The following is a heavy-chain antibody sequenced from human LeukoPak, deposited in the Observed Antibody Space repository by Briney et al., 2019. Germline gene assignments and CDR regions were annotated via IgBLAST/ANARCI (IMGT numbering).Heavy chain of an antibody. CDR1: GFTFSHYG. Sequence: AGGSLRLSCAASGFTFSHYGMHWVRQAPGKGLEWVALIWDDGNKKSHADTVKGRFTISRDNSKNTLYLQMNSLRVEDTAVYYCARDAYGMDVWGQGTTVTVSS. CDR2: IWDDGNKK. CDR3: ARDAYGMDV. V-gene: IGHV3-33*01. J-gene: IGHJ6*02.